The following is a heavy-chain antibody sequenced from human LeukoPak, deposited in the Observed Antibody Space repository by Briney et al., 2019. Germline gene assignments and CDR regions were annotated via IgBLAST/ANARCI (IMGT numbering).Heavy chain of an antibody. V-gene: IGHV4-34*01. CDR3: ARHGDFWRGYGLDY. D-gene: IGHD3-3*01. CDR1: GGTFSGYY. Sequence: SETLSLTCAVYGGTFSGYYWSWIRQPPGKGLEWIGEINHSGSTNYNPSLKSPVPISVDTSKPQFSLKLSSVTAADTAVYHCARHGDFWRGYGLDYWGQGPLVTAPS. J-gene: IGHJ4*02. CDR2: INHSGST.